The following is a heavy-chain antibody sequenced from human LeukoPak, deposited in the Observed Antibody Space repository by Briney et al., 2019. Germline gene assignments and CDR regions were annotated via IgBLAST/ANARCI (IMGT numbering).Heavy chain of an antibody. J-gene: IGHJ5*02. CDR2: ICTSGST. CDR3: ARARCSGGSCYSDSGDWFDP. Sequence: SETLSLTCTVSGGSISSYYWSWIRQPAGKGLEWIGRICTSGSTNYNPSLKSRVTMSVDTSKNQFSLKLSSVTAADTAVYYCARARCSGGSCYSDSGDWFDPWGQGTLVTVSS. D-gene: IGHD2-15*01. V-gene: IGHV4-4*07. CDR1: GGSISSYY.